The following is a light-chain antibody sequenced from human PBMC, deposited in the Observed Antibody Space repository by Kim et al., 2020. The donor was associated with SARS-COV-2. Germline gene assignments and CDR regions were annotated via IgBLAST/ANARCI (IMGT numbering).Light chain of an antibody. CDR2: AAS. Sequence: SESVGDRIPSTCRARHGMINNLVWLQQKPGKVPKRLIYAASSLQTGVPSRFSGSGSGAEFTLTIRSLQPEDSATYFCLQYNTYPRTFGQGTKLEI. V-gene: IGKV1-17*03. CDR3: LQYNTYPRT. J-gene: IGKJ2*01. CDR1: HGMINN.